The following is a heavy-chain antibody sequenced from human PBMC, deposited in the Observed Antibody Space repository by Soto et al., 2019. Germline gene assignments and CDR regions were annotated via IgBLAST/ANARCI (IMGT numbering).Heavy chain of an antibody. Sequence: EVQLVESGGGLVKPGGSLRLSCAGSGFFFSSYTMNWVRQAPGKGLEWVSCISGNSGYIYYADSVKGRFTISRDNAKNSLFLQMKNLRAEDTAVYYCASEITVDGRAGYWGQGTLVTVSS. J-gene: IGHJ4*02. CDR2: ISGNSGYI. CDR1: GFFFSSYT. D-gene: IGHD6-19*01. CDR3: ASEITVDGRAGY. V-gene: IGHV3-21*01.